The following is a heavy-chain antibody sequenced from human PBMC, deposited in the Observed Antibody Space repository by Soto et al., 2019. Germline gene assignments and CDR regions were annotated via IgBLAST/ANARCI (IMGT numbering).Heavy chain of an antibody. CDR2: ISYDGSNK. J-gene: IGHJ4*02. Sequence: GGSLRLSCAASGFTFSSYAMHWVRQAPVKGLEWVAVISYDGSNKYYADSVKGRFTISRDNSKNTLYLQMNSLRAEDTAVYYCARGSRRVLPPMVRGACFDYWGQGTLVTVSS. CDR1: GFTFSSYA. D-gene: IGHD3-10*01. CDR3: ARGSRRVLPPMVRGACFDY. V-gene: IGHV3-30-3*01.